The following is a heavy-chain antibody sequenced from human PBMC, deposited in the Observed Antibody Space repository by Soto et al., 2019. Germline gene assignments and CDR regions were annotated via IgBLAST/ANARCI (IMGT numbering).Heavy chain of an antibody. J-gene: IGHJ4*02. D-gene: IGHD6-13*01. CDR2: INHSGST. Sequence: QVQLQQWGARLLKPSETLSLTCAVYGGSFSAYYWSWIRQPPGKGLEWIGEINHSGSTNYNPSLKSRVSISVDPSKTQFSLKLSFVPAADTAVYYCARPAIAAAVSAFDFWGQGTLVTVSS. CDR3: ARPAIAAAVSAFDF. V-gene: IGHV4-34*01. CDR1: GGSFSAYY.